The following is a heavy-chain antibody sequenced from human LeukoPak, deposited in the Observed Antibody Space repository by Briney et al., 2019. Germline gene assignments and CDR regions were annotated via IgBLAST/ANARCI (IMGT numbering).Heavy chain of an antibody. J-gene: IGHJ3*01. Sequence: TCLRLSCAASGFTFGDYAMHWVRQIPGKGLEWVSGIDLNSSHMVYADSVKGRFTISRDNAKNSLYLQMSSLRAEDRALYYCAKDRSSTLDDAFDFWGQGPMGTVSS. V-gene: IGHV3-9*01. CDR2: IDLNSSHM. CDR3: AKDRSSTLDDAFDF. D-gene: IGHD6-13*01. CDR1: GFTFGDYA.